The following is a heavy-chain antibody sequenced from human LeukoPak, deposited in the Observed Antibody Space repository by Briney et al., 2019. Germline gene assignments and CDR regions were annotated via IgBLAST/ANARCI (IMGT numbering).Heavy chain of an antibody. V-gene: IGHV4-38-2*01. J-gene: IGHJ6*03. CDR2: IFHSGSP. Sequence: SETLSLTCAVSGYSISSGYYWGWIRQPPGKGLEWIGSIFHSGSPYYNPSLKSRVTMSVDTSKNQFSLKLSSVTAADTAVYYCARGLYYYDSSGSDHYYYYCMDVWGKGTTVTVSS. CDR3: ARGLYYYDSSGSDHYYYYCMDV. CDR1: GYSISSGYY. D-gene: IGHD3-22*01.